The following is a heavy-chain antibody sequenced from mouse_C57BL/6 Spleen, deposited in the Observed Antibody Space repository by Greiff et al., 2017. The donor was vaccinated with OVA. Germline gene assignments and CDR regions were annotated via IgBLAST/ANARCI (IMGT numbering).Heavy chain of an antibody. Sequence: EVKLMESGGDLVKPGGSLKLSCAASGFTFSSYGMSWVRQTPDKRLEWVATISSGGSYTYYPHSVKGRFTISRDNAKNTLYLQMSSLKSEDTAMYYCARQTMGGNYRDAMDYWGQGTSVTVSS. V-gene: IGHV5-6*01. CDR1: GFTFSSYG. CDR3: ARQTMGGNYRDAMDY. J-gene: IGHJ4*01. D-gene: IGHD1-1*02. CDR2: ISSGGSYT.